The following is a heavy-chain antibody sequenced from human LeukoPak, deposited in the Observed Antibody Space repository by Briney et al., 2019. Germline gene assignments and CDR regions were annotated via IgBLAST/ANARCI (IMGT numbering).Heavy chain of an antibody. CDR1: GFTFRDYF. D-gene: IGHD3-22*01. V-gene: IGHV3-11*01. CDR2: TNTAGNTI. J-gene: IGHJ3*02. Sequence: GGSLRLSCAASGFTFRDYFMSWIRQAPGKGLEWVAYTNTAGNTIYYADSMKGRFTISRDNAKNSLYLQLNTLRAEDTAVYYCARATYDSSAVDAFDIWGQGTMVTVSP. CDR3: ARATYDSSAVDAFDI.